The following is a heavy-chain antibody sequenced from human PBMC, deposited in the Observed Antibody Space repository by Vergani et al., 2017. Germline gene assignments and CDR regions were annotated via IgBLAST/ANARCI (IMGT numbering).Heavy chain of an antibody. D-gene: IGHD4-17*01. CDR1: GFTVSSNY. Sequence: EVQLVESGGGLVQPGGSLRLSCAASGFTVSSNYMSWVRQAPGKGLEWVSVIYSGGSTYYADSVKGRFTISSDNSKNTLYLQMNSLRAEDTAVYYCARERQTDYGDYPNWFDPWGQGTLVTVSS. CDR3: ARERQTDYGDYPNWFDP. CDR2: IYSGGST. J-gene: IGHJ5*02. V-gene: IGHV3-66*01.